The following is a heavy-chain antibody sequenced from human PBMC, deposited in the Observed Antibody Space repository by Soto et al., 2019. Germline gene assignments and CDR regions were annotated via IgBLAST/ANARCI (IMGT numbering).Heavy chain of an antibody. CDR2: INAGNGNT. J-gene: IGHJ4*02. CDR1: GYSFSTFG. V-gene: IGHV1-3*01. Sequence: QVQLVQSGAEVKKPGSSVKVSCKASGYSFSTFGIHWVRQAPGQRPEWMGWINAGNGNTKYSQKLQGRVTITRDTSASTVYMEMSSLKSEETAVFYCAKGTFSGSYIVDFWGQGTLVSVSS. D-gene: IGHD1-26*01. CDR3: AKGTFSGSYIVDF.